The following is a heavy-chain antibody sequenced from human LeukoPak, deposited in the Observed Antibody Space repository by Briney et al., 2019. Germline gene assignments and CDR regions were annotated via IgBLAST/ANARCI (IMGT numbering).Heavy chain of an antibody. J-gene: IGHJ4*02. CDR2: ISGSSNYI. CDR1: GFNFNTYS. CDR3: AKPFMVQEY. Sequence: PGGSLRLSCEASGFNFNTYSMHWVRQAPGKGLEWVSSISGSSNYIYYADSVKGRFTISRDNSKNTLYLQMNSLRAEDTAVYYCAKPFMVQEYWGQGTLVTVSS. V-gene: IGHV3-21*04. D-gene: IGHD3-10*01.